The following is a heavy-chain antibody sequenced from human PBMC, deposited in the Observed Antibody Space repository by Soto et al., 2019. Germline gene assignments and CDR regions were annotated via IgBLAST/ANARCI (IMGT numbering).Heavy chain of an antibody. J-gene: IGHJ4*02. CDR2: VWYDGSNK. Sequence: QVQLVESGGGVVQPGRSLRLSCAASGFTFSSYGMDWVRQAPGKGLEWVAVVWYDGSNKYYADSVKGRFTISRDNSKNTLYLQMNSLRAEDTAVYYCAGDDGGYSSSWGYWGQGTLVTVSS. V-gene: IGHV3-33*01. D-gene: IGHD6-13*01. CDR1: GFTFSSYG. CDR3: AGDDGGYSSSWGY.